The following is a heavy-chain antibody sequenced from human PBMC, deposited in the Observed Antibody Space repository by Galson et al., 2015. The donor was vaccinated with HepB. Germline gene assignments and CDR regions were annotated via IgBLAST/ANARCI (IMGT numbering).Heavy chain of an antibody. CDR3: ARIATTVPSSGGLDS. V-gene: IGHV2-70*17. CDR2: IDWDDDK. CDR1: GFSLTTTGMC. Sequence: PALVKPTQTLTLTCTFSGFSLTTTGMCVSWIRQPPGKALEWLARIDWDDDKFYTTSLKTRLTISKDTSKNQVVLRMTNMDPVDTATYFCARIATTVPSSGGLDSWGQGILVTVSS. D-gene: IGHD3-10*01. J-gene: IGHJ4*02.